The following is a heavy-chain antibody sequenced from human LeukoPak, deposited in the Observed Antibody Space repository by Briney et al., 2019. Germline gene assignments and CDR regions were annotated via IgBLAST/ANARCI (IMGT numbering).Heavy chain of an antibody. V-gene: IGHV3-9*01. CDR3: ATDAAYGYDRFDY. CDR1: GFTFDDYA. CDR2: ISWNSGSI. J-gene: IGHJ4*02. Sequence: PGGSLRLSCAASGFTFDDYAMHWVRQAPGKGLEWVSGISWNSGSIGYADSVKGRFTISRDNAKNSLFLQMHSLRAEDTAVYYCATDAAYGYDRFDYWGQGTQVTVSS. D-gene: IGHD5-24*01.